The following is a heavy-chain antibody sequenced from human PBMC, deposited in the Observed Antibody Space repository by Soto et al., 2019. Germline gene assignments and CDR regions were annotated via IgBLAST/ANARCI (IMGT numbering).Heavy chain of an antibody. Sequence: EVQLLESGGGLVQPGGSLRLSCAASGFTFNNFAMNWVRQAPGKGLQWVSTISGSAASTFYADSVKGRFTISRDNLKNTLSLQLNSLTVKNTAIYYCAKDRRYYGSGHHLSGFDAWGQGTMVTVSS. CDR3: AKDRRYYGSGHHLSGFDA. V-gene: IGHV3-23*01. D-gene: IGHD3-10*01. CDR2: ISGSAAST. J-gene: IGHJ3*01. CDR1: GFTFNNFA.